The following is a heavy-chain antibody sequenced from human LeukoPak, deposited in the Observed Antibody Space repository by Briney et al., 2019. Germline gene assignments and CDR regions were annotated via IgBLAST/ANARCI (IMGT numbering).Heavy chain of an antibody. J-gene: IGHJ4*02. D-gene: IGHD2-8*02. CDR1: GFTFSSSA. CDR2: IAHHGNNT. Sequence: GGSLRLSCGASGFTFSSSAMHWVRQGPGKGLEWVAYIAHHGNNTYYADSVKGRFTISRDNSKGSLYLQMNSLRADDTAVYYCAKDGSWSCTDWGQGTLVRVSS. V-gene: IGHV3-30*02. CDR3: AKDGSWSCTD.